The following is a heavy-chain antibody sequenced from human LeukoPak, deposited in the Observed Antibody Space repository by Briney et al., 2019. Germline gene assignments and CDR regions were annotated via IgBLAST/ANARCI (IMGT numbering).Heavy chain of an antibody. D-gene: IGHD5-18*01. J-gene: IGHJ5*02. CDR3: AKATGPNSFRYIDP. Sequence: PGGSLRLSCGASGFTFTSYAMNWVRQAPGKGLEWVSAISRDGATTYYTDSVKGRFTISRDNSKNTLYLQMNSLRAEDTAVYYCAKATGPNSFRYIDPWGQGTLVTVSS. V-gene: IGHV3-23*01. CDR1: GFTFTSYA. CDR2: ISRDGATT.